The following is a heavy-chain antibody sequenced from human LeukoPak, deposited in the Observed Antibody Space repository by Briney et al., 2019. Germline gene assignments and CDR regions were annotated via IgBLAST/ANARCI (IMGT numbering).Heavy chain of an antibody. CDR1: GYTLTELS. Sequence: GASVKVSCKVSGYTLTELSMHWVRQAPGKGLEWMGGFDPEDGETIYAQKFQGRVTMTEDTSTDTAYMELSSLRSEDTAVYYCATDLGYCSSTSCLNWFDPWGQGTLVTVSS. CDR2: FDPEDGET. V-gene: IGHV1-24*01. CDR3: ATDLGYCSSTSCLNWFDP. J-gene: IGHJ5*02. D-gene: IGHD2-2*01.